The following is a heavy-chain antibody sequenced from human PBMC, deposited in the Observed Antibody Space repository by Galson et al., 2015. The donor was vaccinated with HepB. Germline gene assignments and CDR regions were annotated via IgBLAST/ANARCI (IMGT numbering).Heavy chain of an antibody. J-gene: IGHJ6*02. V-gene: IGHV1-69*02. CDR1: GGTFSSYT. D-gene: IGHD3-10*01. Sequence: SVKVSCKASGGTFSSYTISWVRQAPGQGLEWMGRIIPILGIANYAQKFQGRVTITADKSTSTAYMELSSLRSEDTAVYYCARVTLGFGELDYYGMDVWGQGTTVTVSS. CDR3: ARVTLGFGELDYYGMDV. CDR2: IIPILGIA.